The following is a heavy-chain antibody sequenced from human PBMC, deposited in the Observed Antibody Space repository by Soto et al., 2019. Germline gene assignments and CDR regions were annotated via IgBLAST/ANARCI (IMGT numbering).Heavy chain of an antibody. J-gene: IGHJ4*02. CDR3: ARATGGITN. D-gene: IGHD3-10*01. Sequence: QVQLQESGPGLVKPSETLSLTCTVSGGSISSYYWSWIRQPPGKGLEWIGYIYYSGSTNYNPSLKSRVTISVDTSKNQFSLKLTSVTAADTAVYYCARATGGITNWGQGTLVTVSS. CDR2: IYYSGST. V-gene: IGHV4-59*01. CDR1: GGSISSYY.